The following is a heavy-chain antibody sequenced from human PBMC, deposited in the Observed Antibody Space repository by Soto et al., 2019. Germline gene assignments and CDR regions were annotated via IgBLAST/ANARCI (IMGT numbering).Heavy chain of an antibody. CDR1: GGSISSGDYY. J-gene: IGHJ4*02. Sequence: QVQLQESGPGLVKPSQTLSLTCTVSGGSISSGDYYWSWIRQPPGKGLEWIGYIYYSGSTYYNPSLKSRVTISVDTSKYPFALKLRSVTAADTAVYYCARYCSGGSCYEGRSSLFDYWGQGTLVTVSS. CDR3: ARYCSGGSCYEGRSSLFDY. CDR2: IYYSGST. D-gene: IGHD2-15*01. V-gene: IGHV4-30-4*01.